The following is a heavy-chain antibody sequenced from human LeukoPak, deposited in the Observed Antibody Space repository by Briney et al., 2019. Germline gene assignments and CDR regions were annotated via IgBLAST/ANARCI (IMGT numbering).Heavy chain of an antibody. CDR3: ARDGGFFDY. D-gene: IGHD3-16*01. J-gene: IGHJ4*02. CDR1: GGSISSSSYY. CDR2: IYYSGST. Sequence: SETLSLTCTVSGGSISSSSYYWGWIRQPPGEGLEWIVSIYYSGSTYYNPSLKSRVTISVDTSKNQFSLKLSSVAAADAAVYYCARDGGFFDYWGQGTLVTVSS. V-gene: IGHV4-39*02.